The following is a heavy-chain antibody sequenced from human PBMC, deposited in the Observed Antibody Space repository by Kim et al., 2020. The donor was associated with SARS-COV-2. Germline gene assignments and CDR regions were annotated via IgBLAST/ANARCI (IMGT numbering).Heavy chain of an antibody. J-gene: IGHJ6*02. D-gene: IGHD5-12*01. CDR3: ARHIVATPDKGVLYYYGMDV. CDR1: GYSFTSYW. CDR2: IDPSDSYT. V-gene: IGHV5-10-1*01. Sequence: GESLKISCKGSGYSFTSYWISWVRQMPGKGLEWMGRIDPSDSYTNYSPSFQGHVTISADKSISTAYLQWSSLKASDTAMYYCARHIVATPDKGVLYYYGMDVWGQGTTVTVSS.